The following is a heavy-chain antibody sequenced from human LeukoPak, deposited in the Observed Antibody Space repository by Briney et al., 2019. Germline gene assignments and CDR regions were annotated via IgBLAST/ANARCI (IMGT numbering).Heavy chain of an antibody. Sequence: PSETLSLTCTVSGGSISTYYWNWIRQPPGKGLEWIGYFSYSGSTNHNPSLKGRVTISGDTSKNQFSLKLSSVTAADTAFYYCARTYSSSLVFDYRGQGTLVTVSS. CDR3: ARTYSSSLVFDY. V-gene: IGHV4-59*01. CDR2: FSYSGST. D-gene: IGHD6-6*01. CDR1: GGSISTYY. J-gene: IGHJ4*02.